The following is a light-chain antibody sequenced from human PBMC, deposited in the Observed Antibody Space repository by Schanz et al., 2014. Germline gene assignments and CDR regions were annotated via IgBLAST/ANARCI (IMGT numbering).Light chain of an antibody. CDR2: AAS. CDR3: QQYDNLPRYT. CDR1: QSIGTY. J-gene: IGKJ2*01. Sequence: IQMTQSPSSLSASVGDRITITCRASQSIGTYLNWYQLKPGKAPNLLIYAASILQNGVPSRFSGSGSGTDFTLTISSLQPEDVATYYCQQYDNLPRYTFGQGTKLEIK. V-gene: IGKV1-39*01.